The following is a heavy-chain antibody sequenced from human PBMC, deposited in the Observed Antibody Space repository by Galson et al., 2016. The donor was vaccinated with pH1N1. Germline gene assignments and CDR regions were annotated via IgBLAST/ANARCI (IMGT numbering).Heavy chain of an antibody. CDR2: ISSNGGST. Sequence: SLRLSCAASGFIFSSYAMHWVRQAPGKGLEYVSAISSNGGSTYYANSVKGRFTISRDNSKNTLYLQMGSLRAEEMALYYCARGEESYSSGWDAFHFWGQGTMVTVSS. D-gene: IGHD6-19*01. V-gene: IGHV3-64*01. CDR1: GFIFSSYA. J-gene: IGHJ3*01. CDR3: ARGEESYSSGWDAFHF.